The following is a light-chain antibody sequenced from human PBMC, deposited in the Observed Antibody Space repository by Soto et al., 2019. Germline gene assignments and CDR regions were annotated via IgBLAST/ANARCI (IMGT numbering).Light chain of an antibody. CDR1: TSNIGAPYD. CDR3: QSYDISIHNYV. V-gene: IGLV1-40*01. Sequence: QSALTQPPSVSGAPGQRVSISCTGSTSNIGAPYDVHWYQHLPGTAPKLLIYGDNNRPSGVPDRFSGSKSGTSASLAITRLQDEDEADYYCQSYDISIHNYVLGTGTKVTVL. CDR2: GDN. J-gene: IGLJ1*01.